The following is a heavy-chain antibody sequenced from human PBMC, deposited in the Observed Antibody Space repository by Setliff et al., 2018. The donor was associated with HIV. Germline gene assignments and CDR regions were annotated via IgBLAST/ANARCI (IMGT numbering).Heavy chain of an antibody. CDR3: ARVRAVSNCSGGSCYSGYYYYYYMDV. J-gene: IGHJ6*03. D-gene: IGHD2-15*01. V-gene: IGHV1-3*01. CDR1: GYTFTSYA. Sequence: ASVKVSCKASGYTFTSYAMHWVRQAPGQRLEWMGWINAGNGNTNYSQKFQGRVTITRDTSASTAYMELSSLRSEDTAVYYCARVRAVSNCSGGSCYSGYYYYYYMDVWGEGTTVTVSS. CDR2: INAGNGNT.